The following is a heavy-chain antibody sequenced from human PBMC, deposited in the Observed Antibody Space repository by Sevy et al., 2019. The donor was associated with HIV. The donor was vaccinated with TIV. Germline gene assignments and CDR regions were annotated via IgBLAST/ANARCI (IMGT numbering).Heavy chain of an antibody. Sequence: GGSLRLSCAASGFTFSTYALLWVRQAPGKGLEWVSLISYDGNKEYYSNSVRGRFAISRDDSKTTLFLQMNSMRVEDTAVYYCASVAVTYCTDDCYHRFDYWGQGTLVTVSS. V-gene: IGHV3-30*09. CDR1: GFTFSTYA. J-gene: IGHJ4*02. D-gene: IGHD2-21*02. CDR2: ISYDGNKE. CDR3: ASVAVTYCTDDCYHRFDY.